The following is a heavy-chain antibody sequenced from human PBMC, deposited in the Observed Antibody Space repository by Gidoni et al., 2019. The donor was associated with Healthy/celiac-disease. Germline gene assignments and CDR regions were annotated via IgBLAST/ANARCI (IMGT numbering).Heavy chain of an antibody. J-gene: IGHJ2*01. Sequence: EVHLVESGGGVVQPGGSRRLSCAASGFTFSNYGMTWVRQAPGKGLEWVSYISSPSTTYYADSVKCRFTISRDNAKNSLYLQTNSLRDEDTAVYFCARHYGDYARYFDLWGRGTLVTVSS. CDR2: ISSPSTT. CDR3: ARHYGDYARYFDL. V-gene: IGHV3-48*02. CDR1: GFTFSNYG. D-gene: IGHD4-17*01.